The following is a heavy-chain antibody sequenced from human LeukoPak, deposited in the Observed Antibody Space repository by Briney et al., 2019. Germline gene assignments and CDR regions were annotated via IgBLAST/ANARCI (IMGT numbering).Heavy chain of an antibody. D-gene: IGHD5-24*01. Sequence: PSETLSLTCTVSGGSISSGSSYGNWIRQPAGKGLEWIGRIYTSGITNYNPSLKSRLTISVDTSKNQFSLKLSSVTAADTAVYYCARDQGGRDGYNWGHDAFDIWGQGTMVTVSS. CDR1: GGSISSGSSY. CDR2: IYTSGIT. CDR3: ARDQGGRDGYNWGHDAFDI. J-gene: IGHJ3*02. V-gene: IGHV4-61*02.